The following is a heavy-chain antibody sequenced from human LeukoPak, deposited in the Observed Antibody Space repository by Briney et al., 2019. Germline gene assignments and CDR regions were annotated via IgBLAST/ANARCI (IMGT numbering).Heavy chain of an antibody. Sequence: GGSLRLSCAASGFTFSSYGMHWVRQAPCKGLEWVAFIRYDGSNKYYADSVKGRFTISRDNSKNTLYLQMNSLRAEDTAVYYCARDLAPHLPLYGMDVWGQGTTVTVSS. V-gene: IGHV3-30*02. CDR3: ARDLAPHLPLYGMDV. CDR1: GFTFSSYG. J-gene: IGHJ6*02. D-gene: IGHD5-12*01. CDR2: IRYDGSNK.